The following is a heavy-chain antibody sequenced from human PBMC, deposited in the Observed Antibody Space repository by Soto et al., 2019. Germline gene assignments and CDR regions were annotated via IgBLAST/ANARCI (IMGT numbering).Heavy chain of an antibody. D-gene: IGHD6-13*01. J-gene: IGHJ6*02. Sequence: SVKVSCKASGGTFSSYAISWVRQAPGQGLEWMGGIIPIFGTANYAQKFQGRVTITADESTSTAYMELSSLRSEDTAVYYCARGEGSSYSTSWGGGPDNYYYYGMDVWGQGTTVTVSS. CDR2: IIPIFGTA. CDR1: GGTFSSYA. CDR3: ARGEGSSYSTSWGGGPDNYYYYGMDV. V-gene: IGHV1-69*13.